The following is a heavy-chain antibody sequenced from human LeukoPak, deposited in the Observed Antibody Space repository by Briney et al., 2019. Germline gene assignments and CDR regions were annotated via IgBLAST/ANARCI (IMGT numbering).Heavy chain of an antibody. V-gene: IGHV1-69*13. J-gene: IGHJ4*02. Sequence: SVKVSCKASGGTFSSYAISWVRQAPGQGLKWMGGIIPIFGTANYAQKFQGRVTITADESTSTAYMELSSLRSEDTAVYYCAREAGQSGYYGYWGQGTLVTVSS. CDR2: IIPIFGTA. D-gene: IGHD3-3*01. CDR1: GGTFSSYA. CDR3: AREAGQSGYYGY.